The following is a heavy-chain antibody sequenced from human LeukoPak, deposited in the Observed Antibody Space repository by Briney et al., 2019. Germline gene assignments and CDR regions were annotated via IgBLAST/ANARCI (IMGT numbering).Heavy chain of an antibody. J-gene: IGHJ4*02. CDR1: GGSISSSSYY. CDR2: VSYSGGT. V-gene: IGHV4-39*07. CDR3: ARDLDY. Sequence: SETLSLTCTVSGGSISSSSYYWGWIRQPPGKGLEWIGSVSYSGGTYYNASLKSRVTISVDTSKNQFSLKLSSVTAADTAVYYCARDLDYWGQGTLVTVSS.